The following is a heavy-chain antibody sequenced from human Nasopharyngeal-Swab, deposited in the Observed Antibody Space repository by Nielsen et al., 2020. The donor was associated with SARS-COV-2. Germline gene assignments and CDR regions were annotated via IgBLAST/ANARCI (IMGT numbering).Heavy chain of an antibody. CDR1: GFTFSTFW. J-gene: IGHJ4*02. CDR2: IKEDGSQK. CDR3: ARAVAGATDY. V-gene: IGHV3-7*03. Sequence: GGSLRLSCAVSGFTFSTFWMTWVCQAPGKGLEWVANIKEDGSQKYYLDSVKGRFTISRDNAKNSLYLQMNSLRAEDTAIYFCARAVAGATDYWGQGTLVTVSS. D-gene: IGHD1-26*01.